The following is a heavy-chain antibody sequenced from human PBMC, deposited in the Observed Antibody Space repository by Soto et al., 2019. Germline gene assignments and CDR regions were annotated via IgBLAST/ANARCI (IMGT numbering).Heavy chain of an antibody. CDR1: GFTFSGHW. J-gene: IGHJ4*01. CDR3: ARVLFCNGGGCYSNFDY. D-gene: IGHD2-15*01. V-gene: IGHV3-74*01. CDR2: ISSDGRSA. Sequence: GGSLRLSCAASGFTFSGHWMHWVRQAPGKGLVWVSRISSDGRSADYADSVKGRFIISRDNTKNTLYLQMNSLRDEDTALYYCARVLFCNGGGCYSNFDYWGQGTLVTVSS.